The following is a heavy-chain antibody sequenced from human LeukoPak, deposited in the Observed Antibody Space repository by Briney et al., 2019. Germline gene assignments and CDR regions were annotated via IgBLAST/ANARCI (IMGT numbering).Heavy chain of an antibody. CDR2: IYYIGST. CDR3: ARQIMMSGYLWYFDL. Sequence: SETLSLTCTVSAGSISSRNHYWGWIRQPPGKGLEWIGSIYYIGSTYYKPSLKSRVTISVDTSKNQFSLKLTSVTAADTAMYFCARQIMMSGYLWYFDLWGRGTLGTVSS. D-gene: IGHD3-16*01. J-gene: IGHJ2*01. CDR1: AGSISSRNHY. V-gene: IGHV4-39*01.